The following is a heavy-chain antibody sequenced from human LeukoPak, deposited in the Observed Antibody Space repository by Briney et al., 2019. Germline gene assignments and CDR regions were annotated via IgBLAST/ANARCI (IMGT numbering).Heavy chain of an antibody. V-gene: IGHV3-23*01. D-gene: IGHD5-24*01. CDR1: GFTFSSYA. CDR3: ARAFGYTLRGSRHFDY. CDR2: ISGSGGST. Sequence: PGGSLRLSCAASGFTFSSYAMSWVRQAPGKGLEWVSVISGSGGSTYYADSVKGRFTISRDNSKNTLYLQMNSLRAEDTAVYYCARAFGYTLRGSRHFDYWGQGTLVTVSS. J-gene: IGHJ4*02.